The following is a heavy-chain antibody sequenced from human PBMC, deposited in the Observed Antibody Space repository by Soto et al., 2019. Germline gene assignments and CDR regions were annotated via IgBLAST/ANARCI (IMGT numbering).Heavy chain of an antibody. J-gene: IGHJ6*02. CDR3: AREPHDSSGYYYFGEDYYGMDV. CDR2: ISYDGSNK. CDR1: GFTFSSYA. V-gene: IGHV3-30-3*01. Sequence: GGSLRLSCAASGFTFSSYAMHWVRQAPGKGLEWVAVISYDGSNKYYADSVKGRFTISRDNSKNTLYLQMNSLRAEDTAVYYCAREPHDSSGYYYFGEDYYGMDVWGQGTTVTVSS. D-gene: IGHD3-22*01.